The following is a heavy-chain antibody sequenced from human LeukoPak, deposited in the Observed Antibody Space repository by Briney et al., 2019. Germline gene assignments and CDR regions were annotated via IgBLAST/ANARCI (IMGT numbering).Heavy chain of an antibody. CDR1: GGSISTYY. D-gene: IGHD3-9*01. J-gene: IGHJ4*02. CDR3: ARRNLLTGYYYFDY. V-gene: IGHV4-59*08. CDR2: VYYTGST. Sequence: SETLSLTCTVSGGSISTYYWSWMRQPPGKGLEWIGYVYYTGSTNYHPSLKSRVTISVHTSKNQFSLNLSSVTAADTAVYYCARRNLLTGYYYFDYWGQGTLVTVSS.